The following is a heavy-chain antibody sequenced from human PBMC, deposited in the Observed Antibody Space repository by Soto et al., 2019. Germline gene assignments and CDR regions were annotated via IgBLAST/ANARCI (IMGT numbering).Heavy chain of an antibody. Sequence: QVQLQQWGAGLLKPSETLSLTCAVYGGSFSGYYWSWIRQPPGKGLEWIGEINHSGSTNYNPSLKRRVTISVDTSKNQFPLKLSPVTAADTAVYYCASNRDLGLQMGSWGQGTLVTVSS. V-gene: IGHV4-34*01. CDR3: ASNRDLGLQMGS. CDR1: GGSFSGYY. J-gene: IGHJ5*02. D-gene: IGHD5-18*01. CDR2: INHSGST.